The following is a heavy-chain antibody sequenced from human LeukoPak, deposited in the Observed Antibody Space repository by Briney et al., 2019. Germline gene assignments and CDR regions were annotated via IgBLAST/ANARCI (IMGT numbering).Heavy chain of an antibody. CDR3: AKGYGSGSYYHFDY. J-gene: IGHJ4*02. CDR2: ISSSSSTI. Sequence: GGSLRLSCAASGFTFSSYSMNWVRQAPGKGLEWISYISSSSSTIYYADSVKGRFTISRDNAKNSLYLQMNSLRAEDTALYYCAKGYGSGSYYHFDYWGQGTPVTVSS. D-gene: IGHD3-10*01. CDR1: GFTFSSYS. V-gene: IGHV3-48*04.